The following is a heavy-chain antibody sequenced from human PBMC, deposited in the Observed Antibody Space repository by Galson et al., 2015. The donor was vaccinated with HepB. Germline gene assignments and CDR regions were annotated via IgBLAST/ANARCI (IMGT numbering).Heavy chain of an antibody. CDR2: IYHSGNT. CDR1: GGSFSGYH. D-gene: IGHD5-12*01. V-gene: IGHV4-34*01. Sequence: ETLSLTCAVYGGSFSGYHWGWIRQPPGKGLEWIGEIYHSGNTKYNPSLKSRVTISADTSKNQVSLRLTSLTAADTAVYYCARFSSYDGAFEIWGQGTMVSVSS. CDR3: ARFSSYDGAFEI. J-gene: IGHJ3*02.